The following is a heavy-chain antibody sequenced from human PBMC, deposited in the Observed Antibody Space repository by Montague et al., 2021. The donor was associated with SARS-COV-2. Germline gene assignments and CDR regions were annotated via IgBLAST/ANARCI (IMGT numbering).Heavy chain of an antibody. V-gene: IGHV4-59*01. CDR1: GGSISNYY. D-gene: IGHD3-3*01. J-gene: IGHJ6*02. CDR2: MYYSGST. Sequence: SETLSLTCTVSGGSISNYYWSWIRQSPGKGLEWIAYMYYSGSTKYNPSLKSRATISVDTSKNQFSLTLSSMTAADTAVYYCARARGGTSFGVVGAYYGMDIWGRGPTVTVS. CDR3: ARARGGTSFGVVGAYYGMDI.